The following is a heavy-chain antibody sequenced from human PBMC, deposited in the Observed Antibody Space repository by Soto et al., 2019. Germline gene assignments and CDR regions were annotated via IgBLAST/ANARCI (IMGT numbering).Heavy chain of an antibody. D-gene: IGHD3-3*01. V-gene: IGHV4-4*02. CDR1: GGSISSSNW. CDR2: IYHSGST. CDR3: ARDRRITIFGVVIITPKAPSYYYGMDV. J-gene: IGHJ6*02. Sequence: SETLSLTCAVPGGSISSSNWWSWVRQPPGKGLEWIGEIYHSGSTNYNPSLKSRVTISVDKSKNQFSLKLSSVTAADTAVYYCARDRRITIFGVVIITPKAPSYYYGMDVWGQGTTVTVSS.